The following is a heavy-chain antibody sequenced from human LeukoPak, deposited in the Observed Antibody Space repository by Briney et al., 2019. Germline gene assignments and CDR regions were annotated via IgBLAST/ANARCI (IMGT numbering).Heavy chain of an antibody. J-gene: IGHJ6*02. CDR3: ARGVVVTATLYYYYGMDV. V-gene: IGHV1-2*02. D-gene: IGHD2-21*02. CDR2: INPNSGGT. CDR1: GYTFTGYY. Sequence: GASVKVSCKASGYTFTGYYMHWVRQAPGQGLEWMGWINPNSGGTNYAQKFQGRVTMTRDTSISTAYMELSRLRSDDTAVYYCARGVVVTATLYYYYGMDVWGQGTTVTVSS.